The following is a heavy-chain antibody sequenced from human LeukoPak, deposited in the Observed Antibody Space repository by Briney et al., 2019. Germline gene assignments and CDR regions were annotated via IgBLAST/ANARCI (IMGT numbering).Heavy chain of an antibody. CDR3: ARVSSSWYQDWYFDL. J-gene: IGHJ2*01. Sequence: SETLSLTCAVYGGSFSGYYWSWIRQPPGKGLEWIGRIDTSGNTNYKPSLKSRVTMSVDTSKNQFSLKLNSVTAADTAVYYCARVSSSWYQDWYFDLWGRGTLVTVSS. V-gene: IGHV4-59*10. D-gene: IGHD6-13*01. CDR2: IDTSGNT. CDR1: GGSFSGYY.